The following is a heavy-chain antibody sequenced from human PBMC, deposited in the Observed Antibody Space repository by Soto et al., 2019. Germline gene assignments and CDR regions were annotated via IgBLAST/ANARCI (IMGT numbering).Heavy chain of an antibody. Sequence: PSETLSLTCTVSGGSISSGGYYWSWIRQHPGKGLEWIGYIYYSGSTNYNPSLKSRVTISVDTSKNQFSLKLSSVTAADTAVYYCARESITMVRGVIYNWFDPWGQGTLVTVSS. V-gene: IGHV4-61*08. CDR2: IYYSGST. D-gene: IGHD3-10*01. CDR1: GGSISSGGYY. J-gene: IGHJ5*02. CDR3: ARESITMVRGVIYNWFDP.